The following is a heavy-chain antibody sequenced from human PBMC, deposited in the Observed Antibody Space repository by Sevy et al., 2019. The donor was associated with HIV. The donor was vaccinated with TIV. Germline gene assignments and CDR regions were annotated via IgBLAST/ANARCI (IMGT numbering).Heavy chain of an antibody. D-gene: IGHD2-2*01. J-gene: IGHJ6*02. CDR2: IKSKTDGGTT. CDR1: GFTFSNAW. Sequence: GGSLRLSCVASGFTFSNAWMSWVRQAPGKGLEWVGRIKSKTDGGTTDYAAPVKGRFTISRDDSKNTLYLQMNSLKTEDTAVYYCTTSQYCSSTSCYSAIYYYYYGMDVWGQGTTVTVSS. CDR3: TTSQYCSSTSCYSAIYYYYYGMDV. V-gene: IGHV3-15*01.